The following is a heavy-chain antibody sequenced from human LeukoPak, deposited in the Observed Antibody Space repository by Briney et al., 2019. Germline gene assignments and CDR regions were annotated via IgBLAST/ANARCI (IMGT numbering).Heavy chain of an antibody. D-gene: IGHD6-6*01. Sequence: GGSLRLSCAASGFTFSGSAMHWVRQASGKGLEWVGRIRSKANSYATAYAASVKGRFTISRDDSKNTAYLRMNSPKTEDTAVYYCTRPSSTSYWGQGTLVTVSS. CDR2: IRSKANSYAT. CDR1: GFTFSGSA. CDR3: TRPSSTSY. V-gene: IGHV3-73*01. J-gene: IGHJ4*02.